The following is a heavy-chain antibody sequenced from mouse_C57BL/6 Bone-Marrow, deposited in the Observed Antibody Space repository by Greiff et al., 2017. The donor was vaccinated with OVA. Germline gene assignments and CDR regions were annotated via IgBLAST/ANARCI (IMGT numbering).Heavy chain of an antibody. CDR3: ARQGEDFAY. J-gene: IGHJ3*01. CDR1: GFTFSSYT. V-gene: IGHV5-9*01. CDR2: ISGGGGNT. Sequence: EVQRVASGGGLVKPGGSLKLSCAASGFTFSSYTMSWVRQTPEKRLEWVATISGGGGNTYYPDSVKGRFTISRDNAKNTLYLQMSSLRSEDTALYYCARQGEDFAYWGQGTLVTVSA.